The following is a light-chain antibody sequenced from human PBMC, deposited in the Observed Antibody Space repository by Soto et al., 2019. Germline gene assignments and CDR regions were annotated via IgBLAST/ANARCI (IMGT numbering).Light chain of an antibody. CDR1: QNINTY. CDR3: QQSSSLWLT. Sequence: DIQMTQSPSSLSASVGDRVTITCRASQNINTYLNWYQQKPGKAPNLLVYTASTLQRGVSSRFSGSGSGTDFNLTITSLQPEDSATYYCQQSSSLWLTFVGGTKVEI. CDR2: TAS. J-gene: IGKJ4*01. V-gene: IGKV1-39*01.